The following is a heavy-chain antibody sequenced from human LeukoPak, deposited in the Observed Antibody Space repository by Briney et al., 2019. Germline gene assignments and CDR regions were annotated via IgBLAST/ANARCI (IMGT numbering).Heavy chain of an antibody. Sequence: ASVKVSCKASGYIFSNYAIHWVRQAPGQTFEWMGWINAGSGNTKYSLNFLGRVTLTWDTSANTAFMEMSSLKSEDTAVYFCARVWGLYPYYYVSGPDETKDAFDVWGQGTVIAVSS. D-gene: IGHD3-10*01. J-gene: IGHJ3*01. CDR3: ARVWGLYPYYYVSGPDETKDAFDV. CDR2: INAGSGNT. V-gene: IGHV1-3*01. CDR1: GYIFSNYA.